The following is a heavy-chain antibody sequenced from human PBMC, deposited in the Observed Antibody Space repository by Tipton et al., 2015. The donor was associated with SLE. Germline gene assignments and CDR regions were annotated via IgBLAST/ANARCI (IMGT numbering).Heavy chain of an antibody. J-gene: IGHJ3*02. Sequence: TLSLTCTVSGGSISSYYWSWIRQPPGKGLEWIGYIYYSGSTNYNPSLKSRVTISVDMSKNEFSLKLTAVTAADTAVYYCAATLDVLDIWGQGTTVTVSS. CDR1: GGSISSYY. V-gene: IGHV4-59*08. CDR3: AATLDVLDI. CDR2: IYYSGST.